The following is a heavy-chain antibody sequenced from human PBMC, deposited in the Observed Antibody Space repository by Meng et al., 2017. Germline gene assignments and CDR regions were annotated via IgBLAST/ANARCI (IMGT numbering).Heavy chain of an antibody. CDR2: IYYSGST. Sequence: SETLSLTCTVSGGSISSYYWSWIRQPPGKGLEWIGYIYYSGSTNYNPSLKSRVTISVDTSKNQFSLKLSSVTAADTAVYYCARERGGYSYGFLYYFDYWGQGTLVTVSS. D-gene: IGHD5-18*01. J-gene: IGHJ4*02. V-gene: IGHV4-59*01. CDR1: GGSISSYY. CDR3: ARERGGYSYGFLYYFDY.